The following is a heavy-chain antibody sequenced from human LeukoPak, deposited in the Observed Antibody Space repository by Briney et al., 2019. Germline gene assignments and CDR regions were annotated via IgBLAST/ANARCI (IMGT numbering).Heavy chain of an antibody. CDR3: ARSSSRDRGTRYSWFDP. V-gene: IGHV4-30-2*01. Sequence: SETLSLTCAVSGGSISSGGYSWSWIRQPPGKGLEWIGYIYHSGSTYYNPSLKSRVTISVDRSKNQFSLKLSSVTAEDTAVYYCARSSSRDRGTRYSWFDPWGQGTLVTVSS. CDR1: GGSISSGGYS. J-gene: IGHJ5*02. CDR2: IYHSGST. D-gene: IGHD3-10*01.